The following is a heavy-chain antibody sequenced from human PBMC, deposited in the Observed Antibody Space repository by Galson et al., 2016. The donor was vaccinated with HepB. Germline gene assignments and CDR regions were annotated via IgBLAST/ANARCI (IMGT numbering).Heavy chain of an antibody. V-gene: IGHV4-39*01. CDR1: GGSIRSSNYY. CDR3: ARHQRRDAYILKSFDL. D-gene: IGHD5-24*01. J-gene: IGHJ2*01. Sequence: ETLSLTCSVSGGSIRSSNYYWGWIRQPPGKGLEWIGSLYYTENTYSNPSLKSRLTMSIDTSTKQFSLKLRSVTAADTAVYFCARHQRRDAYILKSFDLWGRGTLVTVSS. CDR2: LYYTENT.